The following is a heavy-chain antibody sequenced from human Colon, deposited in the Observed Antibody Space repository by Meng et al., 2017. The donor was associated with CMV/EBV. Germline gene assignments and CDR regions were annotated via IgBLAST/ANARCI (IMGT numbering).Heavy chain of an antibody. CDR3: ARARGYSYGLTYYYYGMDV. D-gene: IGHD5-18*01. Sequence: GSLRLSCTVSDGSINTYYWSWIRQPPGKGLEWIGYISYSGRTNYNPSLKSRVTLSIDTSKNQFSLKVSSVTAADTVVYYCARARGYSYGLTYYYYGMDVWGQGTTVTVSS. J-gene: IGHJ6*02. CDR1: DGSINTYY. CDR2: ISYSGRT. V-gene: IGHV4-59*01.